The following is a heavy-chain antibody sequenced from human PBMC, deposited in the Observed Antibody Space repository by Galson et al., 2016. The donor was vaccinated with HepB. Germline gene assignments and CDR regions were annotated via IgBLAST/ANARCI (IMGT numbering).Heavy chain of an antibody. V-gene: IGHV3-7*03. Sequence: SLRLSCAASGFSFSRYWMAWVRQAPGKGLEWVGNIRADGTANDYVGSVKGRFTTSRDNAQKSLFLQMTSLRVEDTALYYCARENFWKLDQWGQGTLVTVSS. CDR2: IRADGTAN. J-gene: IGHJ5*02. CDR3: ARENFWKLDQ. D-gene: IGHD3-3*01. CDR1: GFSFSRYW.